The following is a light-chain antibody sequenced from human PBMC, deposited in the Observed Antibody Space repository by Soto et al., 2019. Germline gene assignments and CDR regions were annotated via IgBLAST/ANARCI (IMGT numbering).Light chain of an antibody. J-gene: IGKJ5*01. CDR3: QQRSDRLPIT. CDR1: QSVSSN. V-gene: IGKV3-11*01. CDR2: DAS. Sequence: EILMTQSPSTLAVSPGERATLSCRASQSVSSNLAWYQQKPGQAPRLLIYDASTRAPGIPARFSGRGSGTDFTLTISSLEHEDSAVYYCQQRSDRLPITFGQGTRLEIK.